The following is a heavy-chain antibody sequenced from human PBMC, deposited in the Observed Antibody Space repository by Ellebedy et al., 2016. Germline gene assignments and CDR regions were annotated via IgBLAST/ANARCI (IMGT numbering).Heavy chain of an antibody. CDR2: ISRSGGST. CDR1: GFMFSNYV. CDR3: AKNLYSGTDFGHIYMDV. D-gene: IGHD1-26*01. Sequence: GESLKISXEASGFMFSNYVMNWVRQTPEKGLEWVSSISRSGGSTNDADSVKGRFTISRDNSKNTLYLQMNSLRAEDTAVYYCAKNLYSGTDFGHIYMDVWGKGTTVTVSS. V-gene: IGHV3-23*01. J-gene: IGHJ6*03.